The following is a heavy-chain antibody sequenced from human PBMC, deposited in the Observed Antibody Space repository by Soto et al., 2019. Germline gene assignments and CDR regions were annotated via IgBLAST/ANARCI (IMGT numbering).Heavy chain of an antibody. D-gene: IGHD3-10*01. V-gene: IGHV4-34*01. Sequence: PSETLSLTCAVYGGSFSGYYWSWIRQPPGKGLEWIGEINHSGSTNYNPSLKSRVTISVDTSKNQFSLKLSSVTAADTAVYYCARIRGYYGSGSYYTRYYYYYGMDVWGQGTTVTVSS. CDR2: INHSGST. CDR3: ARIRGYYGSGSYYTRYYYYYGMDV. J-gene: IGHJ6*02. CDR1: GGSFSGYY.